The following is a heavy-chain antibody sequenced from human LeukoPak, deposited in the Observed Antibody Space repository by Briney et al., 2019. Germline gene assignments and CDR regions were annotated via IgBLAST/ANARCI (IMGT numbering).Heavy chain of an antibody. CDR3: ARDGDFWSGYLLHY. CDR1: GYTFTGYY. CDR2: INPNSGGT. D-gene: IGHD3-3*01. V-gene: IGHV1-2*02. J-gene: IGHJ4*02. Sequence: ASVKVSCKASGYTFTGYYMHWVRQAPGQGLEWMGWINPNSGGTNYAQKFQGRVTMTRDTPISTAYTELSRLRSDDTAVYYCARDGDFWSGYLLHYWGQGTLVTVSS.